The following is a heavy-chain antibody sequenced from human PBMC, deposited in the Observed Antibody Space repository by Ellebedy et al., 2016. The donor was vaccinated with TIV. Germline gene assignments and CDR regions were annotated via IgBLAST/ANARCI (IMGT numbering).Heavy chain of an antibody. J-gene: IGHJ4*02. Sequence: PGGSLRLSRAASGLTFSSYSINWVRQAPGKGLEWVSSISSSSSYIYFADSVKGRFTISRDNAKNSLYLQMNSLRAEDTAVYYCARDSISDYWGQGTLVTVSS. CDR3: ARDSISDY. CDR1: GLTFSSYS. CDR2: ISSSSSYI. V-gene: IGHV3-21*01.